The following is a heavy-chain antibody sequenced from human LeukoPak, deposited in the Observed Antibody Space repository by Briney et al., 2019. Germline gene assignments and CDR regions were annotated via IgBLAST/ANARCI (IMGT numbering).Heavy chain of an antibody. CDR1: GDFISGRDFH. CDR3: ATDGIEGSSWYGEGS. D-gene: IGHD6-13*01. CDR2: IHYSGSS. Sequence: PSETLSLTCTVSGDFISGRDFHWGWIRQPPGKGLEWIGKIHYSGSSYYKSSLKSRVTMSVDTPKNQFSLKVTSVTAADTAVYYCATDGIEGSSWYGEGSWGQGTLVTVSP. V-gene: IGHV4-39*02. J-gene: IGHJ5*02.